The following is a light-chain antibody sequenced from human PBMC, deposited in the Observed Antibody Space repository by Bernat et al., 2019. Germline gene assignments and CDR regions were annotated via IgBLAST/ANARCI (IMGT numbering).Light chain of an antibody. CDR2: EVN. CDR1: SSDVGSYNR. J-gene: IGLJ3*02. CDR3: CSFTTTTTWV. Sequence: QSALTQPPSVSGSPGQSVTISCTGTSSDVGSYNRVSWYQQPPGTAPKLMIYEVNNRPSGVPDRFSGSKSGNTASLTISGLQAEDEAVYYCCSFTTTTTWVFGGGTKLTVL. V-gene: IGLV2-18*02.